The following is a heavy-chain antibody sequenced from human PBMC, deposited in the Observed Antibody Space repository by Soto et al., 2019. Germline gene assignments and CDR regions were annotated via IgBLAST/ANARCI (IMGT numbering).Heavy chain of an antibody. CDR2: INHSGST. D-gene: IGHD5-12*01. V-gene: IGHV4-34*01. Sequence: LXLTCAVYRGSFSGYYWSWIRQPPGKGLEWIGEINHSGSTNYNPSLKSRVTISVDTSKNQFSLKLSSVTAADTAVYYCASTVDIVATIGVFDYWGQGTLVTVSS. CDR3: ASTVDIVATIGVFDY. J-gene: IGHJ4*02. CDR1: RGSFSGYY.